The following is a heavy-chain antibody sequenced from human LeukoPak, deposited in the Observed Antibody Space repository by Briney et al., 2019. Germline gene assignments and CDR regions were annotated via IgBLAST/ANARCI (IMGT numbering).Heavy chain of an antibody. D-gene: IGHD6-13*01. CDR2: INPNTGGA. CDR1: GYTFTGYY. Sequence: GASVKVSCKASGYTFTGYYIHWVRQAPGQGLEWMGWINPNTGGANYAQKFQGRVVMTRDTSISTAYMELTRLRSDDTAVYYCARGESSHYDHWGQGTLVTVSS. V-gene: IGHV1-2*02. J-gene: IGHJ4*02. CDR3: ARGESSHYDH.